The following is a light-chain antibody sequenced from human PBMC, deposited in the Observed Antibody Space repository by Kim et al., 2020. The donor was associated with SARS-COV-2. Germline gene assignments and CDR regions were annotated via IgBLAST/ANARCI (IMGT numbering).Light chain of an antibody. CDR1: RSVSSSY. J-gene: IGKJ2*01. CDR3: QQYGSSPYT. V-gene: IGKV3-20*01. CDR2: GAS. Sequence: ILWRQSPGTLSLSPGERATLSCRASRSVSSSYLAWYQQKPGQASRLLIYGASSRATGIPDRFSGSWSGTDFTLTISRLEPEDFAVYYCQQYGSSPYTFGQGTNLEL.